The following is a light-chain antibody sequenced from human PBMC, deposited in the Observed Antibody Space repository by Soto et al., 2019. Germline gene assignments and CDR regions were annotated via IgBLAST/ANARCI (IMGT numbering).Light chain of an antibody. Sequence: DIQMTQSPSSLSASVEYRVIITCRASQSISNHLTWYQQKPGKAPKLLIFAASSLQSGVPSRFSGSRSGPDFTLTISSLQPEDFATYYCQQSYSSPPTFGQGTKVEIK. V-gene: IGKV1-39*01. CDR3: QQSYSSPPT. J-gene: IGKJ1*01. CDR2: AAS. CDR1: QSISNH.